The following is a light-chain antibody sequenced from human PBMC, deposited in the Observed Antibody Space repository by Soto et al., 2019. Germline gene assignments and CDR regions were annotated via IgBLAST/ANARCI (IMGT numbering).Light chain of an antibody. V-gene: IGKV2D-29*01. J-gene: IGKJ1*01. CDR2: AVS. CDR1: QSLLYRDGETY. CDR3: MQTFKFPWT. Sequence: EIVMTQTPPSLSVTRGQPASISCKSSQSLLYRDGETYLYWYLQKTGQPPQLLIYAVSRRFSGVPDRFSGSGSGTDFTLEISRVESEDAGVYHCMQTFKFPWTFGQGTKVDIK.